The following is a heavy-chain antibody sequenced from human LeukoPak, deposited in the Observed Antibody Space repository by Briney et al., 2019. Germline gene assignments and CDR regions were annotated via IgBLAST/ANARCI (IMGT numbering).Heavy chain of an antibody. CDR1: GGSISSYY. J-gene: IGHJ4*02. CDR3: ASPYDSSGYSYTY. CDR2: IYYSGST. Sequence: PSETLSLTCTVSGGSISSYYWSWIRQPPGKGLEWIGYIYYSGSTNYNPSLKSRVTTSVDTSKNQFSLKLSSVTAADTAVYYCASPYDSSGYSYTYWGQGTLVTVSS. V-gene: IGHV4-59*01. D-gene: IGHD3-22*01.